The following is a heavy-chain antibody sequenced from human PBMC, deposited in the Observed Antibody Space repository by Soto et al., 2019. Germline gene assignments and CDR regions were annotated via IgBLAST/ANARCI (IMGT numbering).Heavy chain of an antibody. CDR2: IYWDDDR. CDR3: PPITAFGFQVYYFDY. V-gene: IGHV2-5*02. D-gene: IGHD3-16*01. CDR1: GFSLSTTPVG. Sequence: QITLKESGPTLVKPTQTLTLTCSCSGFSLSTTPVGVGWIRQPPGKALEWLALIYWDDDRRYIPSLNNRLTITNAPSGRQAGLTITNPDPVDTGTMYWPPITAFGFQVYYFDYWGPGILVTVSS. J-gene: IGHJ4*02.